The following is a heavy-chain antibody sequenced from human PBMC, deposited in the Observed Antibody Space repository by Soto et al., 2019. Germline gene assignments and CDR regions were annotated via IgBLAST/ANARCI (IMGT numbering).Heavy chain of an antibody. V-gene: IGHV4-59*01. CDR1: GGSISSYS. D-gene: IGHD2-15*01. CDR2: IYYSGST. CDR3: ARLDIVVVVAATTRAGTGGMDV. Sequence: PSETLSLTCTVSGGSISSYSWSWIRQPPGKGLEWIGYIYYSGSTNYNPSLKSRVTISVDTSKNQFSLKLSSVTAADTAVYYCARLDIVVVVAATTRAGTGGMDVWGQGTTVTVSS. J-gene: IGHJ6*02.